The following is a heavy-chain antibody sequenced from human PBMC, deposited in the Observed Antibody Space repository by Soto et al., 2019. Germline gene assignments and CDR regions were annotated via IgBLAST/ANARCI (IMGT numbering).Heavy chain of an antibody. J-gene: IGHJ4*02. CDR2: ISGSGGDT. V-gene: IGHV3-23*01. Sequence: SLRLSCAASGFTFCSYTMGWVRQAPGKGLEWVSAISGSGGDTYYEDSVKGRFTISRDNSQNALYLQVNSLRVEDTAVYFCAREAPHHLLSVDYWGQGTLVTVSS. D-gene: IGHD2-2*01. CDR3: AREAPHHLLSVDY. CDR1: GFTFCSYT.